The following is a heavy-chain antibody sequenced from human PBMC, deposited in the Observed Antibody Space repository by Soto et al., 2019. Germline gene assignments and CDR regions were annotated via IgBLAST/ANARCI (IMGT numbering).Heavy chain of an antibody. CDR3: AHSRNLITEDAQVGDFDY. Sequence: QINLKESGPTLVKPTQTLTLTCSFSGFSLTTAGVGVGWVRQSPGAALEWLALIYWDDDERYSPSLKTRLTITKDTSKNQVVLKMTNMATVDTATYYCAHSRNLITEDAQVGDFDYWGQGTLVTVSS. CDR2: IYWDDDE. D-gene: IGHD3-10*01. J-gene: IGHJ4*02. CDR1: GFSLTTAGVG. V-gene: IGHV2-5*02.